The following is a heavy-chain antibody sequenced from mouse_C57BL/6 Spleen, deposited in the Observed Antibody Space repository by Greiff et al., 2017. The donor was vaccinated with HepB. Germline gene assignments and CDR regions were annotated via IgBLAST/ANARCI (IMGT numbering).Heavy chain of an antibody. CDR1: GFTFSSYA. CDR2: ISDGGSYT. D-gene: IGHD2-5*01. V-gene: IGHV5-4*01. Sequence: EVKLMESGGGLVKPGGSLKLSCAASGFTFSSYAMSWVRQTPEKRLEWVATISDGGSYTYYPDNVKGRFTISRDNAKNNLYLQMSHLKSEDTAMYYCARDGGSNYGTLYYFDYWGQGTTLTVSS. CDR3: ARDGGSNYGTLYYFDY. J-gene: IGHJ2*01.